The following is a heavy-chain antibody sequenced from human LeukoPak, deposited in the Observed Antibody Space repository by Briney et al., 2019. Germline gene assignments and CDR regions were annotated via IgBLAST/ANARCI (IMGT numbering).Heavy chain of an antibody. CDR1: GGTFSSYA. CDR3: ARMGGHIVVVTPDEAFDI. D-gene: IGHD2-21*02. CDR2: IIPILGIA. J-gene: IGHJ3*02. V-gene: IGHV1-69*04. Sequence: SVKVSCKASGGTFSSYAISWVRQAPGQGLEWMGRIIPILGIANYAQKFQGRVTITADKSTSTAYMELSSLRSEDTAVYYCARMGGHIVVVTPDEAFDIWGQGTMVTVSS.